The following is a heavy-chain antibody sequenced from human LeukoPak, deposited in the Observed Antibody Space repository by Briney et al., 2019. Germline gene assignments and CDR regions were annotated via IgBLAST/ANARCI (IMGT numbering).Heavy chain of an antibody. CDR2: IGSSGSGI. CDR3: AQFHTGY. D-gene: IGHD1-1*01. V-gene: IGHV3-21*01. Sequence: PGGSLRLSCAASRFTFSSYSMNWVRQAPGKGLEWVSSIGSSGSGIFYADSVKGRFTISRDNAKNSLFLQMNSLRADDTAVYFCAQFHTGYWGQGALVTVSS. CDR1: RFTFSSYS. J-gene: IGHJ4*02.